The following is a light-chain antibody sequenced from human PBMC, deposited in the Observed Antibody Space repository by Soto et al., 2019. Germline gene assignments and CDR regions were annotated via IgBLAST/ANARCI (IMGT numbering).Light chain of an antibody. CDR1: QSISSW. CDR3: QQYTGPPTT. CDR2: GAS. Sequence: DIERTRAPSTLSAFFGDRVPITCRASQSISSWLAWYQQKPGKAPNLLIYGASTRAAGIPDRFSGSGSGTDFTLTITRLEPEDSAVYFCQQYTGPPTTFGQGTRLEI. V-gene: IGKV1-5*01. J-gene: IGKJ5*01.